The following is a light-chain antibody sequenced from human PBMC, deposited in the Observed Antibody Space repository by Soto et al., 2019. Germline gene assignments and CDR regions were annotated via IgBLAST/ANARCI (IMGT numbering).Light chain of an antibody. CDR1: SSDVGGYNY. V-gene: IGLV2-14*01. Sequence: QSALTQPASVSGSPGQSITISCTGTSSDVGGYNYVSWYQQHPGKAPTLMIYDVSNRPSGVSNRFSGSKSGNTASLTISGLQAEDEAGYYCSAYTSSSSYVFGTGTKVTVL. CDR3: SAYTSSSSYV. J-gene: IGLJ1*01. CDR2: DVS.